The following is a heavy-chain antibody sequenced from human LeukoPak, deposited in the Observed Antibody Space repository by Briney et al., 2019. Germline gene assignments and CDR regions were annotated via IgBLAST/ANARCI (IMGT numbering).Heavy chain of an antibody. CDR2: IYTSGST. CDR3: ARDAYYYDSSGYPDY. V-gene: IGHV4-4*07. D-gene: IGHD3-22*01. Sequence: SETLSLTCTVSGGSISSYYWSWIRQPAGKGLEWIARIYTSGSTNYNPSLKSRVTMSVDTSKNQFSLKLSSVTAADTAVYYCARDAYYYDSSGYPDYWGQGTLVTVSS. J-gene: IGHJ4*02. CDR1: GGSISSYY.